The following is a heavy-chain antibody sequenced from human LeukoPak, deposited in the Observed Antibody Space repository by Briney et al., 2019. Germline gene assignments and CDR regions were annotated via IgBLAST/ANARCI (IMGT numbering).Heavy chain of an antibody. CDR1: GFTFDDYT. CDR3: ARDRTAEAGNDYYMGV. CDR2: ITWDGGTT. J-gene: IGHJ6*03. V-gene: IGHV3-43*01. D-gene: IGHD6-13*01. Sequence: GGSLRLSCAASGFTFDDYTMHWVRQPPGKGLEWISLITWDGGTTYYADSVRGRFTISRDNSKNSLFLRMNSLRPEDTALYCCARDRTAEAGNDYYMGVWGNGTTVIVSS.